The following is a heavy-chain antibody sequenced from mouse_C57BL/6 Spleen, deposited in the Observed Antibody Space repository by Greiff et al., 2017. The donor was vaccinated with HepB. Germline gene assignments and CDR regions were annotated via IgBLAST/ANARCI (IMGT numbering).Heavy chain of an antibody. J-gene: IGHJ3*01. CDR2: ISYSGST. V-gene: IGHV3-1*01. CDR1: GYSITSGYD. CDR3: ARGSEGFAY. Sequence: VQLQQSGPGMVKPSQSLSLTCTVTGYSITSGYDWHWIRHFPGNKLEWMGYISYSGSTNYNPSLKSRISITHDTSKNHFFLKLNSVTTEDTATYDCARGSEGFAYWGQGTLVTVSA.